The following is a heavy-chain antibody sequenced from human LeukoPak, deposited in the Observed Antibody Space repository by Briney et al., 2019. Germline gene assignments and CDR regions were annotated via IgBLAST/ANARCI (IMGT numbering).Heavy chain of an antibody. CDR1: GFTFSRYT. J-gene: IGHJ4*02. V-gene: IGHV3-21*01. CDR2: ISSNGAYI. D-gene: IGHD2-15*01. Sequence: GGSLRLSCAASGFTFSRYTINWGRQGPGQGLEWVSSISSNGAYIYYSDSMEGRFTISRDNAKNSLSLQMDSLRAEDTAIYYCAREGGRGSSNLDYFDYWGQGMLVTVSS. CDR3: AREGGRGSSNLDYFDY.